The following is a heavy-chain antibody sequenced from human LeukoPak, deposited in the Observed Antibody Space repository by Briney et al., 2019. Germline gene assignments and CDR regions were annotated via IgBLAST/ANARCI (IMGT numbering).Heavy chain of an antibody. CDR3: ARYAVEYRGTYFDY. Sequence: PSETLSLTCTVSGGSISSYYWSWIRQPAGKGLEWIGRIYTSGSTNYNPSLKSRVTISVDTSKNQFSLKLSSVSASDTAVYYCARYAVEYRGTYFDYWGQGTLVTVSS. J-gene: IGHJ4*02. CDR2: IYTSGST. V-gene: IGHV4-4*07. D-gene: IGHD1-26*01. CDR1: GGSISSYY.